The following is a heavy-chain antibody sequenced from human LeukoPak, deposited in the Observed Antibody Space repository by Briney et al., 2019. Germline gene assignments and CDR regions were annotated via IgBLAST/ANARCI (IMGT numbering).Heavy chain of an antibody. CDR2: IYYSGST. Sequence: PSETLSLTCTVSGGSISSSSYYWGWIRQPPGKGLEWIGYIYYSGSTNYNPSLKSRVTISVDTSKNQFSLKLSSVTAADTAVYYCARLQGTTVVTSDMADYWAREPWSPSPQ. CDR1: GGSISSSSYY. J-gene: IGHJ4*02. CDR3: ARLQGTTVVTSDMADY. V-gene: IGHV4-61*05. D-gene: IGHD4-23*01.